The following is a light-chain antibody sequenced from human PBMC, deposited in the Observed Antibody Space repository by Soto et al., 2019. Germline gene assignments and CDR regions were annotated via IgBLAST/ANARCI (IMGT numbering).Light chain of an antibody. J-gene: IGLJ2*01. CDR2: EVS. CDR1: SSDVGAYNY. CDR3: SSYTSSNTLV. V-gene: IGLV2-14*01. Sequence: QSALTQPASGSGSPGQSITISCTGTSSDVGAYNYVSWYQQHPGKAPKLMIFEVSDRPSGVSNRFSGSKSGNTASLTISGLQAEDEADYYCSSYTSSNTLVVGGGTKLTVL.